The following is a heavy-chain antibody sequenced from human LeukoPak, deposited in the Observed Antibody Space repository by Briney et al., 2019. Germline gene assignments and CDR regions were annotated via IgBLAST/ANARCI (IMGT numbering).Heavy chain of an antibody. CDR3: ARAVTWIDP. CDR2: IQNDGNDK. Sequence: GGSLRLSCAASGFTFSTYGMHWVRQAPGKGLEWVAFIQNDGNDKYYADSVKGRFTVSRDNSKNTLDLQMNGLRAEDTAVYYCARAVTWIDPWGQGTLVTVSS. J-gene: IGHJ5*02. CDR1: GFTFSTYG. V-gene: IGHV3-30*19.